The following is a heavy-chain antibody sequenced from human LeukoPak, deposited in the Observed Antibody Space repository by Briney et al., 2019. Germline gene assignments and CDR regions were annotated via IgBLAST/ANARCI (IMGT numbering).Heavy chain of an antibody. CDR1: GFTFSSYE. CDR2: VSSSSSYI. D-gene: IGHD6-13*01. CDR3: ARDRGIAAAGHLYYYYGMDV. Sequence: GGSLRLSCAASGFTFSSYEMNWVRQAPGKGLEWVSSVSSSSSYIYYADSVKGRFTISRDNAKNSLYLQMNSLRAEDTAVYYCARDRGIAAAGHLYYYYGMDVWGQGATVTVSS. V-gene: IGHV3-21*01. J-gene: IGHJ6*02.